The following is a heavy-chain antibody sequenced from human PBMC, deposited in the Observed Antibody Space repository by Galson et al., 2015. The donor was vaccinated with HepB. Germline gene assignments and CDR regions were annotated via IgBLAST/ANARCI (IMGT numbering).Heavy chain of an antibody. V-gene: IGHV6-1*01. CDR3: ARDLLDGYYDSSCYFDY. D-gene: IGHD3-22*01. Sequence: CAISGDSVSSNSAAWNWIRQSPSRGLEWLGRTYYRSKWYNDYAVSVKSRITINPDTSKNQFSLQLNSVTPEDTAVYYCARDLLDGYYDSSCYFDYWGQGTLVNVSS. CDR2: TYYRSKWYN. J-gene: IGHJ4*02. CDR1: GDSVSSNSAA.